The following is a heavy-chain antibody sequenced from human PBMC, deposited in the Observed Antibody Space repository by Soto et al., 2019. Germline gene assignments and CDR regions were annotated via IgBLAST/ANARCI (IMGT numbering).Heavy chain of an antibody. V-gene: IGHV3-11*01. Sequence: QVQLVESGGGLVKPGGSLRLSCAASGFTFSDYYMSWIRQAPGKGLEWVSYISSSGSTIYYADSVKGRFTISRDNAKNSLYLQMNSMRAEDTAVYYCARESYCGGDCYPPLGYFDYWGQGTLVTVSS. J-gene: IGHJ4*02. D-gene: IGHD2-21*02. CDR1: GFTFSDYY. CDR3: ARESYCGGDCYPPLGYFDY. CDR2: ISSSGSTI.